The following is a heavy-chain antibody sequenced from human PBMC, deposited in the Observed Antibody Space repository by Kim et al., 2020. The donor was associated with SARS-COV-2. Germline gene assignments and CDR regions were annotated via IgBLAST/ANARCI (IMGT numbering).Heavy chain of an antibody. CDR3: ARGSVPAAIGWFDP. CDR1: GFTFSSYA. V-gene: IGHV3-30-3*01. CDR2: ISYDGSNK. D-gene: IGHD2-2*02. Sequence: GGSLRLSCAASGFTFSSYAMHWVRQAPGKGLEWVAVISYDGSNKYYADSVKGRFTISRDNSKNTLYLQMNSLRAEDTAVYYCARGSVPAAIGWFDPWGQGTLVTVSS. J-gene: IGHJ5*02.